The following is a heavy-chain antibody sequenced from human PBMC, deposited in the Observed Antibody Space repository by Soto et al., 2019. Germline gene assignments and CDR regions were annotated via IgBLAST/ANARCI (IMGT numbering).Heavy chain of an antibody. Sequence: EVQLLESGGGLVQPGGSLRLSCAAIGFTFRNYAMSWVRQAPGKGLEWVSALTDSGGSTYYADSVQGRFTISRDNSKNTLYLQMNSLGAEDTAVYYCARDYSSTWYPGHGMGVWGQGTTVTVSS. V-gene: IGHV3-23*01. CDR2: LTDSGGST. CDR1: GFTFRNYA. D-gene: IGHD6-13*01. CDR3: ARDYSSTWYPGHGMGV. J-gene: IGHJ6*02.